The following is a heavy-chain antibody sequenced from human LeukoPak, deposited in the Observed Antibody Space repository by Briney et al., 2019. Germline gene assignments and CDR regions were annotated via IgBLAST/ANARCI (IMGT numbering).Heavy chain of an antibody. Sequence: GESLKISCKASGYSFSSYWIAWVRQMPDKGLEWMGIIYPGDSDTRYSPSFQGQVTISADKSISTTYLQWSSLKASDTAMYYCARRAGFLGSNWFDPWGQGTLVTVSS. CDR2: IYPGDSDT. D-gene: IGHD3-3*01. V-gene: IGHV5-51*01. CDR1: GYSFSSYW. CDR3: ARRAGFLGSNWFDP. J-gene: IGHJ5*02.